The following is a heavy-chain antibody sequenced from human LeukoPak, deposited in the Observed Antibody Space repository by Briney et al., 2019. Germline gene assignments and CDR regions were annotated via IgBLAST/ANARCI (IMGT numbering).Heavy chain of an antibody. CDR1: GYTFTNYG. V-gene: IGHV1-18*01. Sequence: ASVKVSCKTSGYTFTNYGITWVRQAPGQGLEWMGWISAYNGNTNYAQKLQGRVTMTTDTSTSTAYMELRSLRSDDTAVYYCARSVTELATWDYWGQGTLVTVSS. J-gene: IGHJ4*02. CDR2: ISAYNGNT. D-gene: IGHD1-26*01. CDR3: ARSVTELATWDY.